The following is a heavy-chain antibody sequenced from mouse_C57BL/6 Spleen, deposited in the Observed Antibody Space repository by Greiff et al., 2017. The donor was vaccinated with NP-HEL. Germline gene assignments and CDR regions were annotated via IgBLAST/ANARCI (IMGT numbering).Heavy chain of an antibody. CDR2: IYPGSGNT. Sequence: QVHVKQSGAELVRPGASVKLSCKASGYTFTDYYINWVKQRPGQGLEWIARIYPGSGNTYYNEKFKGKATLTAEKSSSTAYMQLSSLTSEDSAVYFCARETTVVATNYYAMDYWGQGTSVTVSS. V-gene: IGHV1-76*01. CDR1: GYTFTDYY. J-gene: IGHJ4*01. CDR3: ARETTVVATNYYAMDY. D-gene: IGHD1-1*01.